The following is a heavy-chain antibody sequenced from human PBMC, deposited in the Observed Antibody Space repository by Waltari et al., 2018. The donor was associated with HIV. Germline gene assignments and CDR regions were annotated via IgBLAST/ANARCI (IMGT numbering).Heavy chain of an antibody. V-gene: IGHV4-34*01. CDR1: GGSFSGYY. CDR2: INHSGST. CDR3: ARSRRGIVVVTAWYFDL. D-gene: IGHD2-21*02. J-gene: IGHJ2*01. Sequence: QVKLQQRGAGLLKPPETLSLTCAVYGGSFSGYYWSGIRQPPGKGLEWIGEINHSGSTNYNPSLKSRVTISVDTSKNQFSLKLSSVTAADTAVYYCARSRRGIVVVTAWYFDLWGRGTLVTVSS.